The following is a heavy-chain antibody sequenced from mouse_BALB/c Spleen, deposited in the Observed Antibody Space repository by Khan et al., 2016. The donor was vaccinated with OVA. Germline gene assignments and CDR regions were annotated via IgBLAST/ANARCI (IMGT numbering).Heavy chain of an antibody. CDR3: ARSYDYDVGGFAY. J-gene: IGHJ3*01. D-gene: IGHD2-4*01. Sequence: VKLVESGPGLVAPSQSLSITCTVSGFSLSNYGVHWVRQPPGKGLEWLGVIWTGGITNYNSALMSRLSISKDNSKSQVFLKMNRLQTDDTAIYDCARSYDYDVGGFAYWGQGTLVTVSA. V-gene: IGHV2-9*02. CDR2: IWTGGIT. CDR1: GFSLSNYG.